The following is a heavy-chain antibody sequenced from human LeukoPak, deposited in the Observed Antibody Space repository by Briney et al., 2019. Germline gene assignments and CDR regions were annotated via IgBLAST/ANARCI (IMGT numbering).Heavy chain of an antibody. V-gene: IGHV4-34*01. CDR2: INHSGST. Sequence: PSETLSLTCAVSGGSSSGYYWSWIRQPPGKGLEWIGEINHSGSTNYNPSHKSRVTISVDTSKNQFSLKLSSVTAADTAVYYCARVRWNRKYYDFWSAVDYWGQGTLVTVSS. J-gene: IGHJ4*02. CDR3: ARVRWNRKYYDFWSAVDY. CDR1: GGSSSGYY. D-gene: IGHD3-3*01.